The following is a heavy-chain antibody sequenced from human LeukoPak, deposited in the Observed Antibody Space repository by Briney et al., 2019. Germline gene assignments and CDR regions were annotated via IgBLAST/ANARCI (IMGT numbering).Heavy chain of an antibody. J-gene: IGHJ4*02. D-gene: IGHD5-24*01. CDR3: ARSKNRDGYLDY. Sequence: GGSLRLSCAASGFTFSSYAMSWVRQAPGKGLEWVSAISGSGGSTYYADSVKGRFTISRDNSKNTLYLQMNSLRAEDTAVYYCARSKNRDGYLDYWGQGTLVTVSS. CDR2: ISGSGGST. CDR1: GFTFSSYA. V-gene: IGHV3-23*01.